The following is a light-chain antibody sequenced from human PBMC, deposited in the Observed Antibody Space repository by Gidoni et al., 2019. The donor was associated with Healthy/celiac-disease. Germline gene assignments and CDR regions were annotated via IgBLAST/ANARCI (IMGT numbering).Light chain of an antibody. V-gene: IGKV3-20*01. Sequence: EIVFTQSPGTPSLSPGERATLSCRASQSVSSSYLAWYQQKPGQAPRLLIYGASSRATGIPDRFSGSGSGTDFTLTISRLEPEDFAVYYCQQYGSSPKTFGQXTKVEIK. CDR2: GAS. CDR1: QSVSSSY. CDR3: QQYGSSPKT. J-gene: IGKJ1*01.